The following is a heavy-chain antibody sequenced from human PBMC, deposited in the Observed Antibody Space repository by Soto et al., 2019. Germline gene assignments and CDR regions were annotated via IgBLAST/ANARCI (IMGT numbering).Heavy chain of an antibody. V-gene: IGHV4-59*01. Sequence: SETLSLTCTVSGGSISSYYWSWIRQPPGKGLEWIGYIYYSGSTNYNPSLKSRVTISVDTSKNQFSLKLSSVAAADTAVYYCARDRTTFGAPFFDIWGQGTMVTVSS. CDR3: ARDRTTFGAPFFDI. CDR2: IYYSGST. D-gene: IGHD3-9*01. CDR1: GGSISSYY. J-gene: IGHJ3*02.